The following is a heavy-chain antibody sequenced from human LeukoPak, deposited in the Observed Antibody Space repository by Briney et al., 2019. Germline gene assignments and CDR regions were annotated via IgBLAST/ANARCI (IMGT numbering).Heavy chain of an antibody. CDR2: INHSGST. CDR1: GGSFSGYY. V-gene: IGHV4-34*01. Sequence: SETLSLTCAVYGGSFSGYYWSWIRQPPGKGLEWIGEINHSGSTNYNPSLKSRVTISVDTSKNQFSLKLSSVTAADTAVYYCARLAAAGTPYDYWGQGTLVTVSP. J-gene: IGHJ4*02. D-gene: IGHD6-13*01. CDR3: ARLAAAGTPYDY.